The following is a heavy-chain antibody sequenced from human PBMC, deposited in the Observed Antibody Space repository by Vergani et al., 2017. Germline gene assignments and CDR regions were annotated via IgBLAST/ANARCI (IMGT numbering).Heavy chain of an antibody. V-gene: IGHV3-23*01. CDR2: ISGSGGST. D-gene: IGHD3-10*01. J-gene: IGHJ4*02. CDR3: AKGMYQGYYGSGRGFDY. Sequence: EVQLLESGGGLVQPGGSLRLSCAASGFTFSSYAMSWVRQAPGKGLEWVSAISGSGGSTYYADSVKGRFTISRDNSKNTLYLQMNSLRAEDTAVYYCAKGMYQGYYGSGRGFDYWGQGTLVTVSS. CDR1: GFTFSSYA.